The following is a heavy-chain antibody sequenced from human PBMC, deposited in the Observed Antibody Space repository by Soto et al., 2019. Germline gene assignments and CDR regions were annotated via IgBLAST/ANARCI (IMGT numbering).Heavy chain of an antibody. V-gene: IGHV3-23*01. Sequence: GGSLRLSCAASGFTFSNYAMSWVRQAPGKGLECVSVISGSGGSTYYADSVKGRFTISRDNSKNTLYLQMNSLRAEDTAVYYCAKGLLMVYAEPFDYWGQVTRGTVAS. D-gene: IGHD2-8*01. CDR1: GFTFSNYA. CDR3: AKGLLMVYAEPFDY. CDR2: ISGSGGST. J-gene: IGHJ4*02.